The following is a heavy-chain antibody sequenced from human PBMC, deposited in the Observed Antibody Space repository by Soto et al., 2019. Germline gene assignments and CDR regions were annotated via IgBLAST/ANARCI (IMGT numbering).Heavy chain of an antibody. CDR3: TRETVLRFLEWLRIPFDY. D-gene: IGHD3-3*01. V-gene: IGHV3-49*03. CDR1: GFTFGDYA. Sequence: EVQLVESGGGLVQPGRSLRLSCTASGFTFGDYAMSWFRQAPGKGLEWVGFIRSKAYGGTTEYAASVKGRFTISRDDSKSIAYLQMNSLKTEDTAVYYCTRETVLRFLEWLRIPFDYWGQGTLVTVSS. J-gene: IGHJ4*02. CDR2: IRSKAYGGTT.